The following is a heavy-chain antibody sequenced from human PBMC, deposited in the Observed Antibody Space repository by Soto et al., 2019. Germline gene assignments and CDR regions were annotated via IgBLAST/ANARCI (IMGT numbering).Heavy chain of an antibody. Sequence: SETLSLTCTVSRGSINNSYWTWIRQPPGKRLEWIGYIHYTGSTNYNPSLRGRVTMSVDTSKNQFSLKLSSVTAADTAVYYCVRVANDGLFDYWGPGNMVT. CDR3: VRVANDGLFDY. V-gene: IGHV4-59*01. D-gene: IGHD2-21*01. CDR2: IHYTGST. CDR1: RGSINNSY. J-gene: IGHJ4*02.